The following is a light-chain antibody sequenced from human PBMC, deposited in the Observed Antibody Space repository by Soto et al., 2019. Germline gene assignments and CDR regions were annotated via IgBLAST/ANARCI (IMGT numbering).Light chain of an antibody. Sequence: QSALTQPASVPGSPGQSITISCTGSSSDFGAYDYVSWYQQRPVKAPKLMIFDVTNRPSGVSDRFSGSKSGNTASLTISGLQTEDEADYYCSSYTSSSTPYVFGTGTKVTVL. V-gene: IGLV2-14*01. CDR3: SSYTSSSTPYV. CDR1: SSDFGAYDY. CDR2: DVT. J-gene: IGLJ1*01.